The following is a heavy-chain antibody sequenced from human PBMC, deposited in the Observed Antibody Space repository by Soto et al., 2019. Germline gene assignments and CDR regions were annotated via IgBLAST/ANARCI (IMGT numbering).Heavy chain of an antibody. CDR1: GFTFSSYS. J-gene: IGHJ6*02. CDR3: ARDDFWSGLNYYYGMTS. CDR2: ISSSSSTI. Sequence: GGSLRLSCAASGFTFSSYSMNWVRQAPGKGLEWVSYISSSSSTIYYADSVKGRFTISRDNAKNSLYLQMNSLRDEDTAVYYCARDDFWSGLNYYYGMTSGAKGPRSPSP. V-gene: IGHV3-48*02. D-gene: IGHD3-3*01.